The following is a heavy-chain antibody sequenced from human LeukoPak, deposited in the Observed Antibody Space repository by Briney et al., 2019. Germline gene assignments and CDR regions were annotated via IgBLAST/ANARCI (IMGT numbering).Heavy chain of an antibody. Sequence: GGSLRLSCAASGFTFSSYAMSWVRQAPGKGLEWVSAISGSGGSTYYADSVKGRFTISRDNSKNTLYLQMNSLRAEDTAVYYCATDSYYDFWSCYSTFDYWGQGTLVTVSS. CDR2: ISGSGGST. CDR3: ATDSYYDFWSCYSTFDY. CDR1: GFTFSSYA. V-gene: IGHV3-23*01. D-gene: IGHD3-3*01. J-gene: IGHJ4*02.